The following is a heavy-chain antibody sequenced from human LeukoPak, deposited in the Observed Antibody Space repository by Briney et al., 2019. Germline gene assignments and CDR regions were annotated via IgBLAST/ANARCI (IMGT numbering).Heavy chain of an antibody. CDR3: ARDRPYSNYFDY. CDR1: GGSISSYY. J-gene: IGHJ4*02. D-gene: IGHD2-15*01. Sequence: SETLSLTCTVSGGSISSYYWSWIRQPAGKGLERIGRIYTSGSTNYNPSLKSRVTMSVDTSKNQFSLKLSSVTAADTAVYYCARDRPYSNYFDYWGQGTLVTVSS. CDR2: IYTSGST. V-gene: IGHV4-4*07.